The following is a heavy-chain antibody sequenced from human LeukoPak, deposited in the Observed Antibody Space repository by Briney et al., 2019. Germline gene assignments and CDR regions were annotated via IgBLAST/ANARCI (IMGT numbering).Heavy chain of an antibody. J-gene: IGHJ5*02. D-gene: IGHD3-10*01. Sequence: SGGSLRLSCAASGFTVRNYCMSWVRQAPGKGQEWVAVIYGDGSTYYADSVKGRFTISSDNLKNTLSLQMDSLRAADTAMYYCARGSPVASGRYSIYSSWGQGTLVTVSP. CDR2: IYGDGST. CDR1: GFTVRNYC. CDR3: ARGSPVASGRYSIYSS. V-gene: IGHV3-53*01.